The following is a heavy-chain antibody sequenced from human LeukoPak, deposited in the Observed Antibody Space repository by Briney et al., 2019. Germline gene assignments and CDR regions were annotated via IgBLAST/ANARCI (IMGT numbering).Heavy chain of an antibody. CDR1: GFTFDDYA. Sequence: PGGSLRLSCAASGFTFDDYAMHWVRQAPGKGLEWVSGISWNSGSIGYADSVKGRFTISRDNAKNSLYLQMNSLRPEDTALYYCAKDDKPGIAAAFGDFDYWGQGTLATVSS. CDR3: AKDDKPGIAAAFGDFDY. CDR2: ISWNSGSI. V-gene: IGHV3-9*01. J-gene: IGHJ4*02. D-gene: IGHD6-13*01.